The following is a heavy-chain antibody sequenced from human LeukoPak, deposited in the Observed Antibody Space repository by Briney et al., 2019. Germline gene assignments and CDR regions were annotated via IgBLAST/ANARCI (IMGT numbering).Heavy chain of an antibody. J-gene: IGHJ4*02. D-gene: IGHD5-24*01. CDR2: ISSSGSTS. V-gene: IGHV3-48*03. Sequence: GESLRLSCAASGFNFSSYEMNWVRQPPGKGLEWVAYISSSGSTSYYADSVKGRFNISSNNAKNSLFLQMNSLSADNPAFYYFASREMATIVDYWGQGTLVTVSS. CDR3: ASREMATIVDY. CDR1: GFNFSSYE.